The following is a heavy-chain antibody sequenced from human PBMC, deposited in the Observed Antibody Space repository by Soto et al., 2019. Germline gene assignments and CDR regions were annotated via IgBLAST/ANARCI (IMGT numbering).Heavy chain of an antibody. J-gene: IGHJ4*02. CDR1: GFTFSSYS. V-gene: IGHV3-48*01. D-gene: IGHD1-1*01. CDR3: AKNRLWRLEPDS. CDR2: ISSSSSTT. Sequence: GGSLRLSCAASGFTFSSYSMNWVRQAPGKGLEWVSSISSSSSTTYYADSVRGRCTISRDNSKNSLWLQMTSLTAEDTAVYYCAKNRLWRLEPDSWGQGTLVTVSS.